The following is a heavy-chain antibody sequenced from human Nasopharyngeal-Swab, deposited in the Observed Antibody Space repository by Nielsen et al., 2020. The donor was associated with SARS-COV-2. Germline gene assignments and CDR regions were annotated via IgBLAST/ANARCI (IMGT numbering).Heavy chain of an antibody. V-gene: IGHV3-21*01. J-gene: IGHJ4*02. Sequence: ESLNISCAASGFTFSSYSMNWVRQAPGKGLEWVSSISSSSSYIYYADSVKGRFTISRDNAKNSLYLQMNSLRAEDTAVYYCASSHSGSFWGQGTLVTVSS. CDR1: GFTFSSYS. CDR2: ISSSSSYI. CDR3: ASSHSGSF. D-gene: IGHD1-26*01.